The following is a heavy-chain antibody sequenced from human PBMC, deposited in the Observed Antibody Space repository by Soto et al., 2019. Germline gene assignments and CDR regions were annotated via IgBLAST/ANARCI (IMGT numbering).Heavy chain of an antibody. CDR2: ISSSSSYI. CDR3: ARADSVALKWYFDL. D-gene: IGHD2-21*01. CDR1: GFTFSSYS. J-gene: IGHJ2*01. V-gene: IGHV3-21*01. Sequence: PGGSLRLSCAASGFTFSSYSMNWVRQAPGKGLEWVSSISSSSSYIYYADSVKGRFTISRDNAKNSLYLQMNSLRAEDTAVYYCARADSVALKWYFDLWGRGTLVTVSS.